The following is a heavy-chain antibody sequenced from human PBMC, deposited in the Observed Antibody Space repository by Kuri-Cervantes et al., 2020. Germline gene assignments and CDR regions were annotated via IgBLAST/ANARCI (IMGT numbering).Heavy chain of an antibody. CDR2: INPSGDRT. CDR3: ARDRRLPRPSGTTFTYYMDV. CDR1: GYTFTYRY. V-gene: IGHV1-46*01. D-gene: IGHD1/OR15-1a*01. Sequence: ASVKVSCKASGYTFTYRYLHWGRQAPGQGLEWMGIINPSGDRTTYAQKFQGRVTLTRDSSTSTAYMELSSLRSEDTAMYYCARDRRLPRPSGTTFTYYMDVWGKGTTVTVSS. J-gene: IGHJ6*03.